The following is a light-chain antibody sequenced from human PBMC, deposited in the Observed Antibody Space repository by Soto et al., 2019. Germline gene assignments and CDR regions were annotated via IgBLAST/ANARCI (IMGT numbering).Light chain of an antibody. CDR3: ATWDASLPGEV. CDR2: DNN. V-gene: IGLV1-51*01. J-gene: IGLJ2*01. Sequence: QSVLTHSPSVSAAQGQKVTISCSGSSSNIGNNYVSWYQQLPGTAPKLLIYDNNKRPSGIPDRFSGSKSGTSGTLDITGLQTGDEADYYCATWDASLPGEVFGGGTKLTVL. CDR1: SSNIGNNY.